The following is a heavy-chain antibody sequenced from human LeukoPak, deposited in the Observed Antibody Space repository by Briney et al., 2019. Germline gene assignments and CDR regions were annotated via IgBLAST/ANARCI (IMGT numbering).Heavy chain of an antibody. V-gene: IGHV1-3*01. CDR3: ARDPTAVAGPNFDH. Sequence: ASVKVSCKASGYTFTSYAMHWVRQAPGQRLEWMGWINAGNGNTKYSQKFQGRVTITRDTSASTAYMELSSLRSEDTAAYYCARDPTAVAGPNFDHWGQGTLVTVSS. J-gene: IGHJ4*02. CDR1: GYTFTSYA. D-gene: IGHD6-19*01. CDR2: INAGNGNT.